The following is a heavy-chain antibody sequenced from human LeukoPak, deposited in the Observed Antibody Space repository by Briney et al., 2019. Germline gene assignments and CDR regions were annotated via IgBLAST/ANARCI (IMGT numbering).Heavy chain of an antibody. D-gene: IGHD2-2*01. V-gene: IGHV4-34*01. CDR2: INHSGST. CDR1: GGSFSGYY. Sequence: KPSETLSLTCAVYGGSFSGYYWSWIHQPPGKGLEWIGEINHSGSTNYNPSLKSRVTISVDTSKNQFSLKLSSVTAADTAVYYCARVGRRYCSSTSCYPGWFDPWGQGTLVTVSS. J-gene: IGHJ5*02. CDR3: ARVGRRYCSSTSCYPGWFDP.